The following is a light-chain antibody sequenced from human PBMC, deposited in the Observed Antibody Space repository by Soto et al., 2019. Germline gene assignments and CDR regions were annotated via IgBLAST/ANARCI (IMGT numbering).Light chain of an antibody. CDR3: GSWDSSLNAYV. Sequence: QSVLTQPPSVSAAPGQKVTISCSGSISNIGGNSVSWYQQLPGTAPKLLIYDDNKRPSGIPDRFSVSKSGTSATLGITGFQTGDEADYYCGSWDSSLNAYVFGTGTKVTVL. CDR1: ISNIGGNS. CDR2: DDN. V-gene: IGLV1-51*01. J-gene: IGLJ1*01.